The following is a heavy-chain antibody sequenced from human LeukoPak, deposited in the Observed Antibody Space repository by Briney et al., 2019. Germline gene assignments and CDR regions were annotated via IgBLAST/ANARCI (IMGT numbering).Heavy chain of an antibody. CDR3: ARISKVPGAQRYSFDI. Sequence: GESLKISCKGSGYSFTSYWIGWVRQMPGKGLEWMGIIYPGDSDTRYSPSFQGQVTISADKSISTAYLQWSSLKASDTAMYYCARISKVPGAQRYSFDIWGQGTMVTVSS. V-gene: IGHV5-51*01. CDR1: GYSFTSYW. CDR2: IYPGDSDT. J-gene: IGHJ3*02. D-gene: IGHD2-2*01.